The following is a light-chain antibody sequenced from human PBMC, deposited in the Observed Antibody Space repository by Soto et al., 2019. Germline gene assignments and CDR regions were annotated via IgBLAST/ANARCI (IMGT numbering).Light chain of an antibody. J-gene: IGLJ2*01. Sequence: QSVLTQPPSASGTPGQRVTISCSGTSSNIGSNTVNSYQQLPGTPPKLLIYCDNQRPSAVADRFSGSKSGTTASLAISGLQFEDEADYYCAAWDDSLSGVVFGGGTKLTVL. CDR3: AAWDDSLSGVV. V-gene: IGLV1-44*01. CDR2: CDN. CDR1: SSNIGSNT.